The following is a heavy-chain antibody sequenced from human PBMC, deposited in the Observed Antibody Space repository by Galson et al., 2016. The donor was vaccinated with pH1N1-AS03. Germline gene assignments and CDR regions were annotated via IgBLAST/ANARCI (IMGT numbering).Heavy chain of an antibody. Sequence: SLRLSCAASGFTFPSYAMSWVRQAPGKGLEWVSAINGGGGDTYYADAVKGRFTISRDNSKNTPYLQMNSLRAEDTAVYYCAKDGRSTGWYDYWGQGTQVTVSS. CDR2: INGGGGDT. V-gene: IGHV3-23*01. D-gene: IGHD6-19*01. CDR3: AKDGRSTGWYDY. CDR1: GFTFPSYA. J-gene: IGHJ4*02.